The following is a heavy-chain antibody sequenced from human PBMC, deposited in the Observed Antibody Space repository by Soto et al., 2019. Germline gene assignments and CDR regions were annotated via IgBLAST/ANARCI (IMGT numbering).Heavy chain of an antibody. CDR3: ATIYGAGSYGYFAY. Sequence: SETLSLTCTVSGGSISSGGYYWSWIRQHPGKGLEWTGYIYYSGSTYYNPSLKSRVTISVDTSKNQFSLKLSSVTAADTAMYYCATIYGAGSYGYFAYWGQGTQVTVSS. V-gene: IGHV4-31*03. D-gene: IGHD3-10*01. CDR1: GGSISSGGYY. J-gene: IGHJ4*02. CDR2: IYYSGST.